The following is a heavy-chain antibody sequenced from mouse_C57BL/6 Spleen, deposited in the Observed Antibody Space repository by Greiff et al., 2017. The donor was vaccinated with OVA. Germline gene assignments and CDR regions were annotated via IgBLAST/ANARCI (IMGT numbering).Heavy chain of an antibody. D-gene: IGHD2-3*01. CDR1: GYAFTNYL. V-gene: IGHV1-54*01. J-gene: IGHJ3*01. CDR3: ARGYDDGYSWFAY. Sequence: LVESGAELVRPGTSVKVSCKASGYAFTNYLIEWVKQRPGQGLEWIGVINPGSGGTNYNEKFKGKATLTADKSSSTAYMQLSSLTSEDSAVYFCARGYDDGYSWFAYWGQGTLVTVSA. CDR2: INPGSGGT.